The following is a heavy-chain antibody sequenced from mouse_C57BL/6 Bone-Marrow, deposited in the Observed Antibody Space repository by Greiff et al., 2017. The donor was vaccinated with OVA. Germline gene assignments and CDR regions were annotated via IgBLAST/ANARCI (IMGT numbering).Heavy chain of an antibody. Sequence: EVQVVESGEGLVKPGGSLKLSCAASGFTFSSYAMSWVRQTPEKRLEWVAYISSGGDYIYYADTVKGRFTISRDNARNTLYLQMSSLKSEDTAMYYCTRDDYGSSPHWYFDVWGTGTTVTVSS. CDR2: ISSGGDYI. V-gene: IGHV5-9-1*02. D-gene: IGHD1-1*01. J-gene: IGHJ1*03. CDR1: GFTFSSYA. CDR3: TRDDYGSSPHWYFDV.